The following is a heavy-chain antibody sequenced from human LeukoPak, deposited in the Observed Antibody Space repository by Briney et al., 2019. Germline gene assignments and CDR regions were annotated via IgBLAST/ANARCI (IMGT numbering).Heavy chain of an antibody. J-gene: IGHJ3*02. D-gene: IGHD3-22*01. CDR1: GFTVSSNY. CDR3: ARDRKPRGDYYDSSGYSFGPDDAFDI. CDR2: IYSGGST. Sequence: GGSLRLSCAASGFTVSSNYMSWVRQAPGKGLEWVSVIYSGGSTYYADSVKGRFTISRDNSKNTLYLQMNSLRAEDTAVYYCARDRKPRGDYYDSSGYSFGPDDAFDIWGQGTMVTVSS. V-gene: IGHV3-66*01.